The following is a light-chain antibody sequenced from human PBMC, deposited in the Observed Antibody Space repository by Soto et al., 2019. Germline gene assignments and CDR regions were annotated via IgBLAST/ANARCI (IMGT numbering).Light chain of an antibody. CDR2: AAS. CDR1: QSISSS. Sequence: DIQMTQSPSSLSASVGETIISTGLASQSISSSLNWFQHSPGQPPKLLLFAASNLHAGVPPRFSGSGSGTSFSLTIRSLQPEDFATYYCQQSFNLPRKCGPGTKGDIK. J-gene: IGKJ1*01. V-gene: IGKV1-39*01. CDR3: QQSFNLPRK.